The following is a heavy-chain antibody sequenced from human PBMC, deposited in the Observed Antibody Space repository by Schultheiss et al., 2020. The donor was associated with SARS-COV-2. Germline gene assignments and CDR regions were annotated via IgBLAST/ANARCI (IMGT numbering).Heavy chain of an antibody. CDR1: GFTFSNFG. CDR3: AKGYGLGTYNYYYFDL. J-gene: IGHJ4*02. Sequence: GESLKISCATSGFTFSNFGMGWVRQAPGKGLEWVSVISRSGGSIKYADSVKGRFTISRDNSKNTLSVQMNNLRAEDTAIYYCAKGYGLGTYNYYYFDLWGQGTRVTVSS. D-gene: IGHD3-10*01. CDR2: ISRSGGSI. V-gene: IGHV3-23*01.